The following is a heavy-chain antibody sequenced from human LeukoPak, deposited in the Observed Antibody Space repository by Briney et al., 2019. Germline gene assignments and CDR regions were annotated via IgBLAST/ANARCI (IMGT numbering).Heavy chain of an antibody. V-gene: IGHV3-66*04. CDR3: ARHLWWERAFDI. CDR1: GFTVSANH. CDR2: MYSGGDT. J-gene: IGHJ3*02. D-gene: IGHD2-21*01. Sequence: PGGSLRLSCAASGFTVSANHMNWVRQVPGKGLDWVSVMYSGGDTYYADSVKGRFTFSRDNSKNTLYLQMNSLRAEDTAVYYCARHLWWERAFDIWGQGTMVTVSS.